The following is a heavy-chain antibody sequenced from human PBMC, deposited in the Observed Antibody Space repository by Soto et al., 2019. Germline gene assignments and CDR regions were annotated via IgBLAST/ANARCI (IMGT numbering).Heavy chain of an antibody. CDR3: AKDRQQLVRGDAFDI. V-gene: IGHV3-23*01. J-gene: IGHJ3*02. CDR2: ISGSGGST. D-gene: IGHD6-13*01. CDR1: GFTFSSYA. Sequence: GGSLRLSCAASGFTFSSYAMSWVRQAPGKGLEWVSAISGSGGSTYYADSVKGRFTISRDNSENTLYLQMNSLRAEDTAVYYCAKDRQQLVRGDAFDIWGQGTMVTVSS.